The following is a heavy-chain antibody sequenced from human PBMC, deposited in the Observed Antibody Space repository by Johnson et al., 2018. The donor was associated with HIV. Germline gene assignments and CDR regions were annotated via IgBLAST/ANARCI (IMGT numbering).Heavy chain of an antibody. CDR2: INWNGGTT. V-gene: IGHV3-20*04. J-gene: IGHJ3*02. Sequence: VQLVESGGGVVRPGGSLRLSCAASGFTFEDYGMSWVRQVPGKGLEWVSGINWNGGTTGYVDSVKGRFTVTRDNAKKSLYLQMNSLRTEDTAVYYCAKDRGPMVTIDAFDMWGQGTMVTVAS. CDR3: AKDRGPMVTIDAFDM. D-gene: IGHD4-17*01. CDR1: GFTFEDYG.